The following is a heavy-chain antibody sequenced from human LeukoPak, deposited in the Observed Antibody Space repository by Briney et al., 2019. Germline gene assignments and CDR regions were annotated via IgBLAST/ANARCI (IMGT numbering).Heavy chain of an antibody. J-gene: IGHJ4*02. D-gene: IGHD1-26*01. CDR3: ARASGSFDY. V-gene: IGHV3-33*08. CDR1: GFTFSSYW. CDR2: IWPDGSNK. Sequence: GGSLRLSCVASGFTFSSYWMSWVRQAPGKGLEWVAVIWPDGSNKYYAGSVKGRFTISRDDSKNTLYLQMNSLRAEDSAVYYCARASGSFDYWGQGTLVTVSS.